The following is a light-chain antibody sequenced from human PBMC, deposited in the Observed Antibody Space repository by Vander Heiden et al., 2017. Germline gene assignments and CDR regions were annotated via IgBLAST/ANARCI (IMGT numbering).Light chain of an antibody. J-gene: IGLJ2*01. Sequence: SYVLTQPPSVSVAPGKTAKIPCGGNNIGSKSVHWYQQKSGQAPVLVVNDETDRPSGIPERFSGSNSGNTATLTISRVEAGDEADYYCQVWDSSSDHVVFGGGTKLTVL. CDR2: DET. CDR3: QVWDSSSDHVV. V-gene: IGLV3-21*01. CDR1: NIGSKS.